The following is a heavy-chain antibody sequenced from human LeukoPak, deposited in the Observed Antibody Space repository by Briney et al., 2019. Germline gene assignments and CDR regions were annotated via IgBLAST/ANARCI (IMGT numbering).Heavy chain of an antibody. CDR3: ARARYDFWSGYLRYYYYYYMDV. CDR2: IKQDGSEK. Sequence: GGSLRLSCAASGFTFSSYWMSWVRQAPGKGLEWVANIKQDGSEKYYVDSVKGRFTISRDNAKNSLYLQMNSLRAEDTAVYYCARARYDFWSGYLRYYYYYYMDVWGKGTTVTVSS. J-gene: IGHJ6*03. CDR1: GFTFSSYW. V-gene: IGHV3-7*01. D-gene: IGHD3-3*01.